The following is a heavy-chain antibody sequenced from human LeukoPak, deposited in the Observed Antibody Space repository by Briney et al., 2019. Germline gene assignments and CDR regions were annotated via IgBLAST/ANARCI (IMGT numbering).Heavy chain of an antibody. CDR1: GGSISSYY. V-gene: IGHV4-59*08. CDR2: IYYSGST. CDR3: ARQGPYYDFWSGLGYYYGMDV. J-gene: IGHJ6*02. D-gene: IGHD3-3*01. Sequence: PSETLSLTCTVSGGSISSYYWSWIRQPPGKGLEWIGYIYYSGSTNYNPSLKSRVTISVDTSKNQFSLKLSAVTAADTAVYYCARQGPYYDFWSGLGYYYGMDVWGQGTTVTVSS.